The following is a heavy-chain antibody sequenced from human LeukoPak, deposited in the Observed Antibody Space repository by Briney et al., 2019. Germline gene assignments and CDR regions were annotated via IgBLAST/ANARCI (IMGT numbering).Heavy chain of an antibody. J-gene: IGHJ4*02. Sequence: SETLSLTCTVSGGSVSSGSYYWSWIRQPPGKGLEWIGYIYYSGSTNYNPSLKSRVTILVDTSKNQFSLKLSSVTAADTAVYYCARDLTPIVGATYFDYWGQGTLVTVSS. CDR2: IYYSGST. V-gene: IGHV4-61*01. CDR1: GGSVSSGSYY. CDR3: ARDLTPIVGATYFDY. D-gene: IGHD1-26*01.